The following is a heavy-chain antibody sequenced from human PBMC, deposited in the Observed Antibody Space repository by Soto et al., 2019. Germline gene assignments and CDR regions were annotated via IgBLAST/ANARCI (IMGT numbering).Heavy chain of an antibody. Sequence: QVQLVQSGSELKKPGASVKVSCKASGFTFTSYGITWVRQAPGQGLEWMGWINAHNGNTHYAQRLQGRVTMTTDSSTSTAYMELRSLRSDETAVYYCARKDGWFGTYGMDVWGQGTTVTVSS. V-gene: IGHV1-18*01. CDR1: GFTFTSYG. J-gene: IGHJ6*02. CDR3: ARKDGWFGTYGMDV. CDR2: INAHNGNT. D-gene: IGHD3-10*01.